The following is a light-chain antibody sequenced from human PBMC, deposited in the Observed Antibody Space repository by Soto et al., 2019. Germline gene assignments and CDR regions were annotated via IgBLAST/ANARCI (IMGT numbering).Light chain of an antibody. V-gene: IGKV1-5*03. J-gene: IGKJ2*01. Sequence: DIQMTQSPSTVSASVGDRVTITCRASQTVYSWLAWYQQKPGKAPKLLISEASTLQSGVPSRFAGSGSGTEFTLAISRLQPDDFATYYCQQYSSYSTYNFGQGTK. CDR3: QQYSSYSTYN. CDR1: QTVYSW. CDR2: EAS.